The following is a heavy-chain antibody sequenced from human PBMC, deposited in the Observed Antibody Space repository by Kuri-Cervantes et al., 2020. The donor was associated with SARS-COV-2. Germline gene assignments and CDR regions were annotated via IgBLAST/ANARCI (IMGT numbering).Heavy chain of an antibody. CDR1: GYTFTSYG. Sequence: ASVKVSCKASGYTFTSYGISWVRQAPGQGLEWMGWISAYNGNTNYAQKLQGRVTMTTGTSTSTAYMELRSLRSDDTAAYYCARPRGIVVVPAAMGGAFDIWGQGTMVTVSS. D-gene: IGHD2-2*01. J-gene: IGHJ3*02. CDR2: ISAYNGNT. V-gene: IGHV1-18*01. CDR3: ARPRGIVVVPAAMGGAFDI.